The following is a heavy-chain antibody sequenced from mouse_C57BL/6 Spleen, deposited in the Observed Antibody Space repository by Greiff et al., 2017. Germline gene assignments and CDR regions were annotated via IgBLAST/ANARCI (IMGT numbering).Heavy chain of an antibody. CDR3: ASEDYYGSSYRYFDV. J-gene: IGHJ1*03. V-gene: IGHV1-7*01. CDR2: INPSSGYT. CDR1: GYTFTSYW. Sequence: QVHVKQSGAELAKPGASVKLSCKASGYTFTSYWMHWVKQRPGQGLEWIGYINPSSGYTKYNQKFKDKATLTADKSSSTAYMQLSSLTYEDSAVYYCASEDYYGSSYRYFDVWGTGTTVTVSA. D-gene: IGHD1-1*01.